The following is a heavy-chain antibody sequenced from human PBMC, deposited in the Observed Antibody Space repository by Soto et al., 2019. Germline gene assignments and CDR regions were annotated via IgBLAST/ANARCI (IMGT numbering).Heavy chain of an antibody. V-gene: IGHV3-74*01. CDR1: GLTFSGYW. CDR2: INNDGSNT. J-gene: IGHJ4*02. CDR3: TRGYDS. Sequence: EVQLVEYGGGLVQPGGSLRLSCAGSGLTFSGYWMHWVRQVPGKGLVWVSRINNDGSNTNYADSVKGRFTISRDNAKNTLYLQMNSLRAEDTAVYYGTRGYDSWGQGTLVTVSS. D-gene: IGHD3-16*01.